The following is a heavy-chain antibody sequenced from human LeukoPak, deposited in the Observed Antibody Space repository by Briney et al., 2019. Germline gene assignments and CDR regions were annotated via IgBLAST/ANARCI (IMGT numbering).Heavy chain of an antibody. Sequence: GGSLRLSCAASGFTFSSYAMHWVRQAPGKGLEWVAVISYDGSNKYYADSVKGRFTISRDNSKNTLYLQMNSLRAEDTAVYYCARDLHYDILTGYPYFDYWGQGTLVTVSS. J-gene: IGHJ4*02. CDR2: ISYDGSNK. CDR3: ARDLHYDILTGYPYFDY. CDR1: GFTFSSYA. V-gene: IGHV3-30-3*01. D-gene: IGHD3-9*01.